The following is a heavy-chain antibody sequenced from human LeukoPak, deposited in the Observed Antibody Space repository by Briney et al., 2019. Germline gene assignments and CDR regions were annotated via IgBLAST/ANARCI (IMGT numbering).Heavy chain of an antibody. V-gene: IGHV1-24*01. CDR2: FDPEDGET. Sequence: GASVKVSCKVPGYTLTELSMHWVRQAPGKGLEWMGGFDPEDGETIYAQKFQGRVTMTEDTSTDTAYMELSSLRSEDTAVYYCATAEYSSSSRAYYFDYWGRGTLVTVSS. J-gene: IGHJ4*02. D-gene: IGHD6-6*01. CDR1: GYTLTELS. CDR3: ATAEYSSSSRAYYFDY.